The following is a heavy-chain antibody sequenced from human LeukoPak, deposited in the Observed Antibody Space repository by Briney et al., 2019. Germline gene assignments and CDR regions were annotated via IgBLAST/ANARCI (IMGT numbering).Heavy chain of an antibody. V-gene: IGHV3-33*08. Sequence: GRSLRLSCEASGFTFSSYGMHWVRQAPGKGLEWVAVIWYDGSNKYYADSVKGRFTISRDNSKNTLYLQMNSLRAEDTAVYYCAREGVGIAARGIDYWGQGTLVTVSS. D-gene: IGHD6-6*01. CDR3: AREGVGIAARGIDY. CDR1: GFTFSSYG. J-gene: IGHJ4*02. CDR2: IWYDGSNK.